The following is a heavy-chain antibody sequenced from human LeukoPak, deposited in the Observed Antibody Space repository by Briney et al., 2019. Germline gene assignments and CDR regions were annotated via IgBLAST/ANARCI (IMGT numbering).Heavy chain of an antibody. Sequence: PGGSLRLSCAASGFTFSGFSMTWVRQALGKGLEWVSTVTKSSIFTYYADSVKGRFTNSRDNSKNTLYLQMNSLGPEDTAVYYCAKTMGAIDHDYWGQGTLVTVSS. D-gene: IGHD1-26*01. J-gene: IGHJ4*02. CDR3: AKTMGAIDHDY. CDR2: VTKSSIFT. V-gene: IGHV3-23*01. CDR1: GFTFSGFS.